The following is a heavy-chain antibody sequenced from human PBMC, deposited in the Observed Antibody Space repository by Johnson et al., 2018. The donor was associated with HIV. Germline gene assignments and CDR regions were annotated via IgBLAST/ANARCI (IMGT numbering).Heavy chain of an antibody. CDR3: TTEGDAFDI. CDR1: GFPFSNAW. CDR2: LTSTVDGGKT. V-gene: IGHV3-15*01. J-gene: IGHJ3*02. Sequence: VQLVESGGGLVQPGGSLRLSCRASGFPFSNAWMNWVRQAPGKGLEWVGRLTSTVDGGKTDYAAPVKDRFTISSDDSKNTLYLQMSSLRTEDAAVYYCTTEGDAFDIWGQGTMVTVSS.